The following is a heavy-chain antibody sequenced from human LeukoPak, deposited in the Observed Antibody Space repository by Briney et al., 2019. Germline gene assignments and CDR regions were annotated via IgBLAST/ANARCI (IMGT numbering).Heavy chain of an antibody. J-gene: IGHJ4*02. CDR1: GFPFSSHG. V-gene: IGHV3-23*01. D-gene: IGHD5-12*01. CDR2: ISPGGPT. CDR3: AKDGAWLRFDD. Sequence: GGTLRLSCAGSGFPFSSHGMNWVRQAPGKGLEWVSGISPGGPTYYADSVKGRFTISRDDSKNTLYLQMRNLRADDTAVYYCAKDGAWLRFDDWGQGILVTVSS.